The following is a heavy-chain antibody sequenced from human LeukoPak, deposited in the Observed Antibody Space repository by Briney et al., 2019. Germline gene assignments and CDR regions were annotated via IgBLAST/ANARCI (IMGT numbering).Heavy chain of an antibody. CDR1: GFSFSIYA. D-gene: IGHD2-2*01. Sequence: PGGSLRLSCAASGFSFSIYAMSWVRQAPGKGQEWVSAISGNGGSTYYVDSVKGRFTISRDNSKNTLYLQMNSLRAEDTAVYYCAKHLIAAVPAGLYYFDYWGQGTLVTVSS. CDR3: AKHLIAAVPAGLYYFDY. V-gene: IGHV3-23*01. J-gene: IGHJ4*02. CDR2: ISGNGGST.